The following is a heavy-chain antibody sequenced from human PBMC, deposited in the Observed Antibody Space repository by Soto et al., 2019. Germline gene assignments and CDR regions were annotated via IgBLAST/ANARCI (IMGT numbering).Heavy chain of an antibody. J-gene: IGHJ6*03. CDR3: ARDPYYSNSETYYYMDV. Sequence: PGGSLRLSCAASGFTFSDYYMSWIRQAPGKGLEWVSYISSSGSTIYYADSVKGRFTISRDNAKNSLYLQMNSLRAEDTAVYYCARDPYYSNSETYYYMDVWGKGTTVTVSS. CDR1: GFTFSDYY. D-gene: IGHD4-4*01. CDR2: ISSSGSTI. V-gene: IGHV3-11*01.